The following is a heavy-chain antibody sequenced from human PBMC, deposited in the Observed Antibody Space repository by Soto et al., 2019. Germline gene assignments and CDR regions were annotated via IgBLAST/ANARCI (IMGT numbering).Heavy chain of an antibody. J-gene: IGHJ5*02. CDR2: IIPGIGIT. CDR1: GYTFTSYA. CDR3: AGDPDSHYNDSHASSYP. Sequence: ASVKVSCKASGYTFTSYAMHWVRQAPGQRLEWMGRIIPGIGITKYAQKFQGRVTITADKFAGTAYMELTRLRSDDTAVYYCAGDPDSHYNDSHASSYPWGQGTLVTVSS. V-gene: IGHV1-3*01. D-gene: IGHD3-22*01.